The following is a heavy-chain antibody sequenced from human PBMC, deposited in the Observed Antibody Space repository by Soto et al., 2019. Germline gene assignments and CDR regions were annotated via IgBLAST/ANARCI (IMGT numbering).Heavy chain of an antibody. CDR1: GGTFSSYA. CDR3: ARAYSTVAGHFDH. J-gene: IGHJ4*02. CDR2: IIPIFGTT. D-gene: IGHD6-19*01. Sequence: GASVKVSCKASGGTFSSYAISRVRQAPGQGLEWMGGIIPIFGTTNYAQRFQGRVLITADESTSTAYMELSSLRSEDTAVYYCARAYSTVAGHFDHWGQGTLVTVSS. V-gene: IGHV1-69*13.